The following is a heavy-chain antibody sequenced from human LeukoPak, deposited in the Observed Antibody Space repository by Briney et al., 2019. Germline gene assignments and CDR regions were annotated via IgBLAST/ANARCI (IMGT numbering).Heavy chain of an antibody. CDR2: ISSSSSYI. Sequence: GGSLRLSCAASGFTFSSYSMNWVRQAPGKGLEWVSSISSSSSYIYYADSVKGRFTISRDNAKNSLYPQMNSLRAEDTAVYYCARTGYCSSTSCFGPPDYWGQGTLVTVSS. CDR3: ARTGYCSSTSCFGPPDY. V-gene: IGHV3-21*01. D-gene: IGHD2-2*01. J-gene: IGHJ4*02. CDR1: GFTFSSYS.